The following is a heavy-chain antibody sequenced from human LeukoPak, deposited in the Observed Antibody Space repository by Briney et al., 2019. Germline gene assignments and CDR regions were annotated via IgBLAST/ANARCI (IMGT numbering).Heavy chain of an antibody. D-gene: IGHD6-25*01. CDR3: AREGSSGDFYDY. V-gene: IGHV4-39*07. CDR2: IYYSGST. J-gene: IGHJ4*02. CDR1: GGSISSSSYY. Sequence: ETLSLTCTVSGGSISSSSYYWGWIRQPPGKGLEWIGSIYYSGSTYYNPSLKSRVTISVDTSKNQFSLKLSSVTAADTAVYYCAREGSSGDFYDYWGQGTLVTVSS.